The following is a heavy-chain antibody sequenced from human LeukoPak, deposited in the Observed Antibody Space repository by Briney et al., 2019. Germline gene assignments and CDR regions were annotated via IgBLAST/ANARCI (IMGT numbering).Heavy chain of an antibody. CDR1: GFTFDDYT. CDR2: VNWNGGST. J-gene: IGHJ4*02. CDR3: ARGGTVTTFDY. Sequence: GGSLRLSCAASGFTFDDYTMTWVCQPPGKGLEWGSTVNWNGGSTSYADSVKGRFTISRDNAKNSLYLQMSSLRADDTAFYYCARGGTVTTFDYWGQGTLVTVSS. D-gene: IGHD4-11*01. V-gene: IGHV3-20*04.